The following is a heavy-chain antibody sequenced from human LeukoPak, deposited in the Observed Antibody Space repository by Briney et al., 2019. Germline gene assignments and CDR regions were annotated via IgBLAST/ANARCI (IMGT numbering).Heavy chain of an antibody. Sequence: PGGSLRLSCAASGFTFKTYTMHWVRQAPGMGLEWVSSISSSSSYIFYADSVKGRFTISRDNAKNSLYLQMNSLRAEDTALYYCAKDSAAAGTDFDYWGQGTLVTVSS. CDR2: ISSSSSYI. CDR1: GFTFKTYT. V-gene: IGHV3-21*04. D-gene: IGHD6-13*01. CDR3: AKDSAAAGTDFDY. J-gene: IGHJ4*02.